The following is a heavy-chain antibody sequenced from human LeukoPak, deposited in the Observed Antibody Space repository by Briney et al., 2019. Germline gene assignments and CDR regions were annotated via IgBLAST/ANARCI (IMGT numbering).Heavy chain of an antibody. Sequence: GGSLRLACEGSGFPFGSYVMSWVRQAPGKGLEWIAYINHNAEMIFYPDFVKGRFTISRDNPKKSLYLQLNALRYEDTAIYYCARDHDWAFDLWGQGTLVTVSS. CDR1: GFPFGSYV. J-gene: IGHJ4*02. CDR2: INHNAEMI. D-gene: IGHD3-9*01. CDR3: ARDHDWAFDL. V-gene: IGHV3-48*02.